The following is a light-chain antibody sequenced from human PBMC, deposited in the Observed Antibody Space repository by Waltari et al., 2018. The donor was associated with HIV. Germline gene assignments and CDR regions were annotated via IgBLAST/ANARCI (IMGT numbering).Light chain of an antibody. CDR3: HQTYSSPYT. Sequence: MTQSPATLSASLGDRVTLSCWAGQTVNTNFAWYQQRPGQSPRLLIFDSSTRATGVPDRFSGSGSGTDFSLTISSLQPEDFATYYCHQTYSSPYTFGQGTKLEIK. J-gene: IGKJ2*01. CDR2: DSS. CDR1: QTVNTN. V-gene: IGKV3-15*01.